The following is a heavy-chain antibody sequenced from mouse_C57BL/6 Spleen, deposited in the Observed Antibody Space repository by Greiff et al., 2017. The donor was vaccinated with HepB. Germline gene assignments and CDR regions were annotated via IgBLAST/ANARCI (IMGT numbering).Heavy chain of an antibody. CDR1: GYTFTSYW. CDR2: IHPNSGST. CDR3: AILRNYYAMDY. V-gene: IGHV1-64*01. J-gene: IGHJ4*01. D-gene: IGHD1-1*01. Sequence: QVQLQQPGAELVKPGASVKLSCMASGYTFTSYWMHWVKQRPGQGLEWIGMIHPNSGSTNYNEKFKSKATLTVDKSSSTAYMQLSSLTSEDSAVYYCAILRNYYAMDYWGQGTSVTVSS.